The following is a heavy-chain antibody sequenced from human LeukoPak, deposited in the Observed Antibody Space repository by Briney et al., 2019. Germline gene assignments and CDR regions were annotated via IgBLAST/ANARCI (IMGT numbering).Heavy chain of an antibody. CDR2: ISDRGST. Sequence: SETLCLTCTISGGSISGYYWSWIRQSPGKGLEWIAYISDRGSTKYNLSLKSRVTISVDTSKNQFSLKLSDVVAADTAVYYCARGFDGVAGWFDPWGQGTLVTVSS. CDR3: ARGFDGVAGWFDP. CDR1: GGSISGYY. D-gene: IGHD3-9*01. V-gene: IGHV4-59*01. J-gene: IGHJ5*02.